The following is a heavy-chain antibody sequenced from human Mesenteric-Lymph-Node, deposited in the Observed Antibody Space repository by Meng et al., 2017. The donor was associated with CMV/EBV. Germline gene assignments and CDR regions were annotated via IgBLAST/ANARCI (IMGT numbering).Heavy chain of an antibody. CDR3: ARDTQYSLTSH. CDR2: MSRDGNYK. CDR1: GFTLSNYG. J-gene: IGHJ4*02. D-gene: IGHD5-18*01. Sequence: GESLKISCAAAGFTLSNYGVHWVRQAPGKGLEWVASMSRDGNYKHYADSVKGRFTISRDNTKNSLYLQMNSLRAEDTAVYYCARDTQYSLTSHWGQGTLVTVSS. V-gene: IGHV3-30*04.